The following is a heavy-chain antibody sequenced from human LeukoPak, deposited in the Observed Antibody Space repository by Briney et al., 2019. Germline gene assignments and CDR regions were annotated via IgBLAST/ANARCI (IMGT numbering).Heavy chain of an antibody. D-gene: IGHD6-6*01. J-gene: IGHJ4*02. Sequence: PGGSLRLSCAASGFTFSSYWMSWVRQAPGKGLEWVANIKQDGSEKYYVDSVKGRFTISRDNAKNSLYLQMNSLRAEDTAVYYCARGSTGRLGIAARGTGYWGQGTLVTVSS. CDR2: IKQDGSEK. V-gene: IGHV3-7*01. CDR1: GFTFSSYW. CDR3: ARGSTGRLGIAARGTGY.